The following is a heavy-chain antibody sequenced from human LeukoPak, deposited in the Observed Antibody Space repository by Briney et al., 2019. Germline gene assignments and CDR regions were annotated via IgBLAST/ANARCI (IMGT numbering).Heavy chain of an antibody. CDR1: GFTFSSYS. CDR3: AREALAILIFDP. CDR2: ISSSSSYI. J-gene: IGHJ5*02. V-gene: IGHV3-21*01. D-gene: IGHD3-10*01. Sequence: RSGGSLRLSCAASGFTFSSYSMNWVRQAPGKGLEWVSSISSSSSYIYYADSVKGRFTISRDNAKNSLYLQMNSLRAEDTAVYYCAREALAILIFDPWGQGTLVTVSS.